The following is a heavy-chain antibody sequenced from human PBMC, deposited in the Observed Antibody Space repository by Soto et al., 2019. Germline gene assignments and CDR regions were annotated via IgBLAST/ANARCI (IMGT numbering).Heavy chain of an antibody. Sequence: EVQLVESGGGLVQPGGSLRLSCAASGFTFTSNWMHWVRQAPGKGLVWVSRINSDGTTTNYADSVKGRFTISRDNAKNTLYLQVNSLGGEDTAVYYCTRGGATGAGIYHFENWGQGTLVTVSS. V-gene: IGHV3-74*01. CDR1: GFTFTSNW. J-gene: IGHJ4*02. CDR3: TRGGATGAGIYHFEN. D-gene: IGHD3-10*01. CDR2: INSDGTTT.